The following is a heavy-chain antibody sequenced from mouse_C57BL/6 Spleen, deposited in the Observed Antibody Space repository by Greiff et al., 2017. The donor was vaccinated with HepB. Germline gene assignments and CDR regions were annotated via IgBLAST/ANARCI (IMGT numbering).Heavy chain of an antibody. CDR3: ARAPIYYDYDGYYFDY. D-gene: IGHD2-4*01. J-gene: IGHJ2*01. CDR1: GFTFSDYY. CDR2: INYDGSST. V-gene: IGHV5-16*01. Sequence: LMESEGGLVQPGSSMKLSCTASGFTFSDYYMAWVRQVPEKGLEWVANINYDGSSTYYLDSLKSRFIISRDNAKNILYLQMSSLKSEDTATYYCARAPIYYDYDGYYFDYWGQGTTLTVSS.